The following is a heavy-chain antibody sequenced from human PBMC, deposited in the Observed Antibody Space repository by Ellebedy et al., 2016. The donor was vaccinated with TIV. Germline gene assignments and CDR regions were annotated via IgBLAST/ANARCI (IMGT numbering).Heavy chain of an antibody. CDR2: ISSSSSTI. V-gene: IGHV3-48*01. Sequence: GESLKISCAASGFTFSSYSMNWVRQAPGQGLEWVSYISSSSSTIYYADSVKGRFTISRDNAKNSLYLQMNSLRAEDTAVYYCARKVPAPTTVPPNWYFDLWGRGTLVTVSS. J-gene: IGHJ2*01. CDR3: ARKVPAPTTVPPNWYFDL. D-gene: IGHD4-17*01. CDR1: GFTFSSYS.